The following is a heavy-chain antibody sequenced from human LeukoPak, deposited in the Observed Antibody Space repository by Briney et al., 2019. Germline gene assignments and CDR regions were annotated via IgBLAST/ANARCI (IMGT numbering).Heavy chain of an antibody. D-gene: IGHD1-1*01. V-gene: IGHV3-23*01. CDR3: ANEVRPNDY. Sequence: GGSLRLSCATSGFSFSSHAMCWVRQAPEKGLEWVSSIDISGGSTYYADSVQGRFTVSRDNSKNTLYLQMNSLRAEDTALYYCANEVRPNDYWGQGTLVTVSS. J-gene: IGHJ4*02. CDR2: IDISGGST. CDR1: GFSFSSHA.